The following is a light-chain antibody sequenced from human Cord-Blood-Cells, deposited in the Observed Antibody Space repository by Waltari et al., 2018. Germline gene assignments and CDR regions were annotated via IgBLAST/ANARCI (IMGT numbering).Light chain of an antibody. CDR3: QQYNSYSYS. CDR1: QSISSW. V-gene: IGKV1-5*03. Sequence: DIQMTQSPSTLSASVGDRVTITCRASQSISSWLAWYQQKPGKAPKLLIYKASSLESGVPSRFSGCGSGTEFTLTISILQPDDVGTYYCQQYNSYSYSFGQGTKLEIK. CDR2: KAS. J-gene: IGKJ2*03.